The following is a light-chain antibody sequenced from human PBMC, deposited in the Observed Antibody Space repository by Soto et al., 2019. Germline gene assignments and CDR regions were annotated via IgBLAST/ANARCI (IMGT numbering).Light chain of an antibody. CDR2: DAS. CDR3: QQRSNWPPAT. V-gene: IGKV3-11*01. CDR1: QNINSY. J-gene: IGKJ4*01. Sequence: EIVLTQSPATLSLSPGERATLSCRASQNINSYLAWYQQKPGQAPRLLIYDASNRATGIPARFSGSGSGTDFTLTISSLEPEDFAVYYCQQRSNWPPATFGGGTKVEIK.